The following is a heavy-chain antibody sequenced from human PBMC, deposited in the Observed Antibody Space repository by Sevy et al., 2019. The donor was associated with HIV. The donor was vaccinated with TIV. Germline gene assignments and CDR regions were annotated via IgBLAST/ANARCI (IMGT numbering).Heavy chain of an antibody. V-gene: IGHV3-23*01. CDR3: AKDFAMITFGGVIGPFDY. D-gene: IGHD3-16*02. J-gene: IGHJ4*02. CDR1: GFTFSSYA. Sequence: GGSLRLSCAASGFTFSSYAMSWVRQAPGKGLEWVSAISGSGGSTYYADSVKGRFTISRDNSKNTLYLQMNSLIAEDTAVYYCAKDFAMITFGGVIGPFDYWGQGTLVTVSS. CDR2: ISGSGGST.